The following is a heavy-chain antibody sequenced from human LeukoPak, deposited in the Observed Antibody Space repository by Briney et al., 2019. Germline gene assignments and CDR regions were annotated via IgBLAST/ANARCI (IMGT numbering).Heavy chain of an antibody. CDR2: INPNSGGT. Sequence: AASVKVSCKASGYTFTGYYMHWVRQAPGQGLEWVGRINPNSGGTSYAQKFQGRVTMTRDTSISTAYMELSRLRSDDTAVYYCAREGGYDSSGYYYGSLVYWGQGTLVTVSS. CDR3: AREGGYDSSGYYYGSLVY. V-gene: IGHV1-2*06. D-gene: IGHD3-22*01. J-gene: IGHJ4*02. CDR1: GYTFTGYY.